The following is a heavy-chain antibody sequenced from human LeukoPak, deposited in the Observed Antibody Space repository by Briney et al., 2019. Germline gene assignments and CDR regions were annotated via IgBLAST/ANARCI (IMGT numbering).Heavy chain of an antibody. V-gene: IGHV3-15*01. CDR3: AKDHLAGYSYGGYYFDY. J-gene: IGHJ4*02. Sequence: PGGSLRLSCAASGFTFSNAWMSWVRQAPGKGLEWVGRIKSKTDGGTTDYAAPVKGRFTISRDDSKNTLYLQMNSLKTEDTAVYYCAKDHLAGYSYGGYYFDYWGQGTLVTVSS. D-gene: IGHD5-18*01. CDR2: IKSKTDGGTT. CDR1: GFTFSNAW.